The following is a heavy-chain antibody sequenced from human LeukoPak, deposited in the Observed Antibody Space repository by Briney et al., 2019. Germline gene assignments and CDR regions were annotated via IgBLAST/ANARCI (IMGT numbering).Heavy chain of an antibody. D-gene: IGHD6-19*01. CDR3: VRDVYSSGWYGGFEY. V-gene: IGHV3-66*02. CDR1: GFTVNNIY. Sequence: GGSLRLSCAASGFTVNNIYMSWARQAPGKGLEWVSIIYSGGSTYYADSVKGRFTFSRDNSKNTLYLQMNSLRTEDTAVYYCVRDVYSSGWYGGFEYWGRGTLVTVSS. CDR2: IYSGGST. J-gene: IGHJ4*02.